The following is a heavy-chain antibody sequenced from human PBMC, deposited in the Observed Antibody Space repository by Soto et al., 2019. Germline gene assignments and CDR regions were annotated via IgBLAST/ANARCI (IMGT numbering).Heavy chain of an antibody. V-gene: IGHV3-72*01. CDR3: TIYDPLAPGTLDH. CDR1: GFTFSDHY. D-gene: IGHD6-13*01. CDR2: IRNKANRYTT. J-gene: IGHJ4*01. Sequence: GGSLRLSCAASGFTFSDHYMDWVRQAPGKGLEWVGRIRNKANRYTTEYAASVKGRFTISRDDSRNSLYLQMNSLQTEDTAVYYCTIYDPLAPGTLDHCVQGALVTVSS.